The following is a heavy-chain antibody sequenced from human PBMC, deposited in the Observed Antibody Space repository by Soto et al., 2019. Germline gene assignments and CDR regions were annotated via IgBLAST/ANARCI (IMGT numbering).Heavy chain of an antibody. J-gene: IGHJ4*02. V-gene: IGHV3-74*03. CDR2: INTDGSVA. CDR3: ARSYWVPTY. Sequence: GGSLRLSCAASGLTFRSYWMHWVRQAPGKGLVWVSRINTDGSVAMYVDSAKGRFTISRDNAKNTLYLQMNSLRVEDTAVYYCARSYWVPTYWGQGTLVTVSS. D-gene: IGHD2-15*01. CDR1: GLTFRSYW.